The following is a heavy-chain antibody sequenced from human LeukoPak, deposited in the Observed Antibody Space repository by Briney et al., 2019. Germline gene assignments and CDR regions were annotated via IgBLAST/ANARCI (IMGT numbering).Heavy chain of an antibody. J-gene: IGHJ4*02. CDR3: ARDGWGSYYGSGSPRYFDY. CDR1: GGSVSSGSYY. D-gene: IGHD3-10*01. V-gene: IGHV4-61*01. CDR2: IYYSGST. Sequence: SETLSLTCTVSGGSVSSGSYYWSWIRQPPGKGLEWIGYIYYSGSTNYNLSLKSRVTISVDTSKNQFSLKLSSVTAADTAVYYCARDGWGSYYGSGSPRYFDYWGQGTLVTVSS.